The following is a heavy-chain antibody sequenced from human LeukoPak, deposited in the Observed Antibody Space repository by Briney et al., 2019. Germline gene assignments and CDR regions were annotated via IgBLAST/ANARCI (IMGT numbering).Heavy chain of an antibody. J-gene: IGHJ6*04. CDR2: ISSSGSTI. CDR3: AELGITMIRGV. V-gene: IGHV3-48*03. Sequence: GESLRLSCAASGFTFSSYEMNWVRQAPGKGLEWVSYISSSGSTIYYADSVKGRFTISRDNAKNSLYLQMNSLRAEDTAVYYCAELGITMIRGVWGKGTTVTISS. D-gene: IGHD3-22*01. CDR1: GFTFSSYE.